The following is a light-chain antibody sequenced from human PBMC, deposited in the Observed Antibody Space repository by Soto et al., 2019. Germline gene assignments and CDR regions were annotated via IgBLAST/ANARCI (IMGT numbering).Light chain of an antibody. CDR1: QSIGYW. V-gene: IGKV1-5*01. CDR2: AAS. Sequence: DIQMTQSPSTLSASVGDTVTITCRASQSIGYWLAWYQQKPGKAPNLLIYAASSLETGVPSRFSGSGSGTEFTLSISSLQPDDSASYYCQQYNSYSKTFGQGTKVEIK. CDR3: QQYNSYSKT. J-gene: IGKJ1*01.